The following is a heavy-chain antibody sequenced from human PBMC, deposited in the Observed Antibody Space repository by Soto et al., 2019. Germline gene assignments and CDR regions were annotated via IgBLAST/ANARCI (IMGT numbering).Heavy chain of an antibody. V-gene: IGHV4-59*08. CDR1: GTPISRYY. D-gene: IGHD3-22*01. J-gene: IGHJ4*01. CDR2: ISYTGTT. Sequence: PDTLSLTFNVSGTPISRYYLSLFRQPPGQGLEWVGYISYTGTTTYSPSLRSRVAISVDASKSQFSLDLRSVAAADTAFYYCARLGDYYQAFDYWGHGALGTVS. CDR3: ARLGDYYQAFDY.